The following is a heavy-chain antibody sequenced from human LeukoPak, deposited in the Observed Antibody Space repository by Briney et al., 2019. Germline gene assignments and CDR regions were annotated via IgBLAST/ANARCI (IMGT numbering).Heavy chain of an antibody. D-gene: IGHD3-22*01. CDR2: IIPIFGTA. Sequence: SVKVSCKASGGTFSSYAISWVRQAPGQGLEWMGGIIPIFGTANYAQKFQGRVTITADESTSTAYMELSSLRSEDTAVYYCARGPRSSGYSPTPYWYFDLWGRGTLVTVSS. V-gene: IGHV1-69*13. CDR3: ARGPRSSGYSPTPYWYFDL. J-gene: IGHJ2*01. CDR1: GGTFSSYA.